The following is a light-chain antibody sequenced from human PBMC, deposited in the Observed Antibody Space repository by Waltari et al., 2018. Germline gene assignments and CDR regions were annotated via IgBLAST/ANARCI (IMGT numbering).Light chain of an antibody. CDR1: QSVRGT. CDR2: GAS. CDR3: QHYVRLPVT. Sequence: EIVLTQSPGTLSLSPGETATLSCRASQSVRGTLAWYQQKPGQAPRLLIYGASSRATGIPDRFGGSGSGTDFSLTISRLEPEDLAVYYCQHYVRLPVTFGQGTRVEIK. V-gene: IGKV3-20*01. J-gene: IGKJ1*01.